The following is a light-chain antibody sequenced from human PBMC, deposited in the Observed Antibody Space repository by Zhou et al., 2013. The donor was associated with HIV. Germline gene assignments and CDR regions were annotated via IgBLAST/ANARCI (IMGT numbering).Light chain of an antibody. CDR2: AAT. CDR1: QTISSH. V-gene: IGKV1-6*01. J-gene: IGKJ2*01. CDR3: LQDHNYPYT. Sequence: QMTQSPSSLSASVGDSVIINCRASQTISSHLNWYLQKPGKAPTLLIYAATSLQSGVPSRFSGRGSGTDFTLTINSLQPEDFATYYCLQDHNYPYTFGQGTKLEIK.